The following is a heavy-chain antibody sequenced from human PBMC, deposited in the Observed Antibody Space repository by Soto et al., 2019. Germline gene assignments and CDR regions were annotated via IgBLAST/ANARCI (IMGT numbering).Heavy chain of an antibody. CDR1: GFTFSSYP. V-gene: IGHV3-30-3*01. Sequence: QVQLVESGGGVVQSGRSLRLSCTASGFTFSSYPMHWVRRAPGKGLEWVAVTSYDGSNKYYVESVKGRFTISRDNSKNTLYLQMNSLRAEDTAVYYCARGGFDYWGQGTLVTVSS. CDR2: TSYDGSNK. CDR3: ARGGFDY. J-gene: IGHJ4*02.